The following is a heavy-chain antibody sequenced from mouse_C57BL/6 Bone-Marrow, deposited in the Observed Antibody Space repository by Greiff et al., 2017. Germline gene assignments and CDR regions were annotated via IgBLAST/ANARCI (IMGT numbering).Heavy chain of an antibody. CDR1: GFSLTSYG. D-gene: IGHD2-4*01. CDR2: IWSGGST. CDR3: ARNRLRRGYAMDY. V-gene: IGHV2-2*01. J-gene: IGHJ4*01. Sequence: QVQLQQSGPGLVQPSQSLSITCTVSGFSLTSYGVHWVRQSPGKGLEWLGVIWSGGSTDYNAAFISRLSISKDNSKSQVFFKMNSLQADDTAIYYCARNRLRRGYAMDYWGQGTSVTVSS.